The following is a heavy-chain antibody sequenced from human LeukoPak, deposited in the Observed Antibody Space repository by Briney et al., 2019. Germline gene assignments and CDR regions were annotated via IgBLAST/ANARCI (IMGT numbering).Heavy chain of an antibody. J-gene: IGHJ4*02. CDR1: GGSISSYY. CDR2: IYYSGST. CDR3: ARGGYSYGTRY. Sequence: SETLSLTCTVSGGSISSYYWSWIRQPPGKGLEWIGYIYYSGSTNYNPSLKSRVTISVDTSKNQFSLKLSSVTAADTAVYYCARGGYSYGTRYWGQGTLVTVSS. V-gene: IGHV4-59*12. D-gene: IGHD5-18*01.